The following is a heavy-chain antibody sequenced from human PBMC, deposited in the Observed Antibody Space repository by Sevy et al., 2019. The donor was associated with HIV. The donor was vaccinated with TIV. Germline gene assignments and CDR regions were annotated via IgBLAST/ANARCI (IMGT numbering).Heavy chain of an antibody. CDR3: SRNGEDYYDILTGQFHFDY. Sequence: GGSLRLSCTASGFTFADYGMGWFRQAPGKGLEWVGFIRGKAHGGTTEYAASVKGRFTISRDDSKSIAYLQMNSLKNEETAVYFCSRNGEDYYDILTGQFHFDYWGQGALVTVSS. V-gene: IGHV3-49*03. J-gene: IGHJ4*02. CDR1: GFTFADYG. CDR2: IRGKAHGGTT. D-gene: IGHD3-9*01.